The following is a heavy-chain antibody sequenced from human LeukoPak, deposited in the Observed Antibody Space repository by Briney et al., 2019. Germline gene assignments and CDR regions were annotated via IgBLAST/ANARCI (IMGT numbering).Heavy chain of an antibody. CDR2: IYYSGST. CDR3: ARVGSRSLLYDSSGRDY. CDR1: GGSISSGGYY. V-gene: IGHV4-61*08. J-gene: IGHJ4*02. Sequence: SETLSLTCTVSGGSISSGGYYWSWIRQHPGKGLEWIGYIYYSGSTNYNPSLKSRVTISVDTSKNQFSLKLSSVTAADTAVYYCARVGSRSLLYDSSGRDYWGQGTLVTVSS. D-gene: IGHD3-22*01.